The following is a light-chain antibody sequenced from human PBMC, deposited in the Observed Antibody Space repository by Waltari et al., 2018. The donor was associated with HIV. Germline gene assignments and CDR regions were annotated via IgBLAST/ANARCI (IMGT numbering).Light chain of an antibody. CDR2: DVS. J-gene: IGLJ1*01. Sequence: QSALTQPRSVSGSPGQSVTISCTGTSSDVGGYNYVSWYQQHPGKAPKLMIYDVSKRPSGFPARFPGPSSGNTASLTISGLQAEDESDLSCASYAGSSTFVFGTGTKVTVL. CDR3: ASYAGSSTFV. CDR1: SSDVGGYNY. V-gene: IGLV2-11*01.